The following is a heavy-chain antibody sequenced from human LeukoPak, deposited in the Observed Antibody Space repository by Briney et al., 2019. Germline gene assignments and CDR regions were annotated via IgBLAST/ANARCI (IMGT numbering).Heavy chain of an antibody. CDR3: ARSLKSGSNYKHRFRYHFDY. CDR1: GGSISSDDYY. V-gene: IGHV4-30-4*08. J-gene: IGHJ4*02. D-gene: IGHD1-26*01. Sequence: SQTLSLTCTVSGGSISSDDYYWSWIRQPPGKGLEWIGYIYYSGSTYYNPSLKSRVTISVDTSRSQFSLKLSSVTAADTAVYYRARSLKSGSNYKHRFRYHFDYWGQGTLVTVSS. CDR2: IYYSGST.